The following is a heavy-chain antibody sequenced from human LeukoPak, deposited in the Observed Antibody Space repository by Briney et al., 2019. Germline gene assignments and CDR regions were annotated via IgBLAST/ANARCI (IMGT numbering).Heavy chain of an antibody. CDR3: ARHMAHQGGGPI. Sequence: SETLSLTCTVSGDSISGGTYYWGWIRQPPGKGLEWIGSIFYSGTTYYNPSLKSRLTMSVDTSKNQFSLKLNSVAAADTAVYYCARHMAHQGGGPIWGQGTMVTVSS. CDR1: GDSISGGTYY. D-gene: IGHD3-16*01. V-gene: IGHV4-39*01. J-gene: IGHJ3*02. CDR2: IFYSGTT.